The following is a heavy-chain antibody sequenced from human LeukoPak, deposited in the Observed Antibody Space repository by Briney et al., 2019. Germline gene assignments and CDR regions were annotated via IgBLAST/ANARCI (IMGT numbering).Heavy chain of an antibody. Sequence: GRSLRLSCAASGFTFSSYGMHWVRQAPGKGLEWVAVIWYDGGDKYYADSVKGRFTISRDNSKNTVYLQMNSLRAEETAVYYCAKGVAYSSGWLVYYYYMDVWGKGPRSPSP. J-gene: IGHJ6*03. CDR3: AKGVAYSSGWLVYYYYMDV. D-gene: IGHD6-19*01. V-gene: IGHV3-33*06. CDR2: IWYDGGDK. CDR1: GFTFSSYG.